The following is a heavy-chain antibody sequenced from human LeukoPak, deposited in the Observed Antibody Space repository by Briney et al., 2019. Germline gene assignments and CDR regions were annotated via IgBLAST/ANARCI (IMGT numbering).Heavy chain of an antibody. CDR2: FDPEDGET. D-gene: IGHD6-6*01. CDR1: GYTLTELS. J-gene: IGHJ3*02. CDR3: ATGSIAARAGAGAFDI. V-gene: IGHV1-24*01. Sequence: ASVKVSCKVSGYTLTELSMHWVRQAPGKGLEWMGGFDPEDGETIYAQKFQGRVTMTEDTSTDTAYMELSSLRSEDTAVYYCATGSIAARAGAGAFDIWGQGTMVTVSS.